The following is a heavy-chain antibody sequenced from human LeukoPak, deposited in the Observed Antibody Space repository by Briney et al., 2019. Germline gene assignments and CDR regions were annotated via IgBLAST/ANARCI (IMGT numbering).Heavy chain of an antibody. V-gene: IGHV1-2*02. CDR1: GYTFTGYY. J-gene: IGHJ4*02. D-gene: IGHD2-2*01. CDR3: ARGGYCSSTSCFVLAADFDY. CDR2: INPNSGGT. Sequence: ASVKVSCKASGYTFTGYYLHWVRQAPGQGLEWMGWINPNSGGTDYAQKFQGRVSMTRDTSNSTAYMELKWLRSDDTAVYYCARGGYCSSTSCFVLAADFDYWGQGTLVTVSS.